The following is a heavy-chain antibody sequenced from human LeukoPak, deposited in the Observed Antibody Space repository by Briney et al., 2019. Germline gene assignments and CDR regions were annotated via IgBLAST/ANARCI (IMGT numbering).Heavy chain of an antibody. CDR3: ARSPSSGRSYDFWSGYYRYYYYYGMDV. Sequence: SETLSLTCTVSGSSISSYYWSWIRQPPGKGLEWIGYIYYSGSTNYNASLKSRVTISVDTSKNQFSLKLSSVTAADTAVYYCARSPSSGRSYDFWSGYYRYYYYYGMDVWGQGTTVTVSS. CDR1: GSSISSYY. D-gene: IGHD3-3*01. V-gene: IGHV4-59*01. J-gene: IGHJ6*02. CDR2: IYYSGST.